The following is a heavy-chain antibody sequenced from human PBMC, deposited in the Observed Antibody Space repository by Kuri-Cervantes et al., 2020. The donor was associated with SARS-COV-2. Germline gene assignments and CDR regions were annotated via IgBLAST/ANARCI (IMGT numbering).Heavy chain of an antibody. CDR1: GYTFTSYG. CDR2: MNPNSGNT. CDR3: AITARRGISDAFDI. J-gene: IGHJ3*02. Sequence: ASVKVSCKASGYTFTSYGISWVRQATGQGLEWMGWMNPNSGNTGYAQKFQGRVAMTRNTSISTAYMELSSLRSEDTAVYYCAITARRGISDAFDIWGQGTMVTVSS. V-gene: IGHV1-8*02. D-gene: IGHD3-16*01.